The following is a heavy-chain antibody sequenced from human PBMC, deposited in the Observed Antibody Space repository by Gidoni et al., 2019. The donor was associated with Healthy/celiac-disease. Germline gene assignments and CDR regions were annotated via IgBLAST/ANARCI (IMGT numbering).Heavy chain of an antibody. J-gene: IGHJ4*02. V-gene: IGHV3-23*01. D-gene: IGHD3-22*01. CDR1: GFTFSSIA. CDR2: ISGSGGST. CDR3: AKDQYYYDSSGGGFDY. Sequence: EVQLLESGGGLVQPGGSLRLSCAASGFTFSSIAMSWVRQAPGKGLEWVSAISGSGGSTYYADSVKGRFTISRDNSKNTLYLQMNSLRAEDTAVYYCAKDQYYYDSSGGGFDYWGQGTLVTVSS.